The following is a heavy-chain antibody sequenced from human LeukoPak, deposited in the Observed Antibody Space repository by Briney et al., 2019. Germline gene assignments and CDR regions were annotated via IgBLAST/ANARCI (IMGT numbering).Heavy chain of an antibody. CDR3: ARGPYSYDSSGAFDI. CDR1: GDSISSGDYY. D-gene: IGHD3-22*01. Sequence: KPSETLSLTCTVSGDSISSGDYYWSWIRQPAGKGLEWIGRISSSGSTNYNPSLKSRVTISVDTSKNQSSLKLSSVTAADTAVYFCARGPYSYDSSGAFDIWGQGTMVTVSS. J-gene: IGHJ3*02. CDR2: ISSSGST. V-gene: IGHV4-61*02.